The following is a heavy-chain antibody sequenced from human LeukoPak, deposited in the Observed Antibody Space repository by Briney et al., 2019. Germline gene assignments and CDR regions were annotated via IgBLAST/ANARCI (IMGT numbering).Heavy chain of an antibody. CDR1: GFTFSSYS. CDR2: VSSSSSYI. D-gene: IGHD3-16*01. V-gene: IGHV3-21*01. CDR3: ARLLKTYDYVWGGYGFDY. Sequence: PGGSLRLSCAASGFTFSSYSMNWVRQAPGKGLEWVSSVSSSSSYIYYADSVKGRFTISRDNAKNSLYLQMNSLRAEETAVYYCARLLKTYDYVWGGYGFDYWGQGTLVTVSS. J-gene: IGHJ4*02.